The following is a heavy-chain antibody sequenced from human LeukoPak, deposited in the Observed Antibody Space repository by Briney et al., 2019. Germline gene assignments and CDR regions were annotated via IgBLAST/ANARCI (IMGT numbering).Heavy chain of an antibody. CDR1: GFTFDDYA. Sequence: GGSLRLSCAASGFTFDDYAMHWVRQAPGKGLEWVSGISWNSGSIGYADSVKGRFTISRDNAKNSLYLQMNSLRAEDTALYYCASLGGIAVAGTVYWGQGTLVTLSS. CDR3: ASLGGIAVAGTVY. V-gene: IGHV3-9*01. CDR2: ISWNSGSI. D-gene: IGHD6-19*01. J-gene: IGHJ4*02.